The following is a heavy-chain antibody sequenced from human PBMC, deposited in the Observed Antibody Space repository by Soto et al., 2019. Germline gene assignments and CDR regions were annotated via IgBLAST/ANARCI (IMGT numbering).Heavy chain of an antibody. CDR2: INHSGST. D-gene: IGHD6-13*01. V-gene: IGHV4-34*01. CDR1: GGFFSGYY. J-gene: IGHJ5*02. CDR3: ARGTTYSSSWFDP. Sequence: QVQLQQWGAGLLKPSETLSLTCAVYGGFFSGYYWSWIRQPPGKGLEWIGEINHSGSTNYNPSLKSRVTISVDTSKNQFSLKLTSVTAADTAVYYCARGTTYSSSWFDPWGQGTLVTVSS.